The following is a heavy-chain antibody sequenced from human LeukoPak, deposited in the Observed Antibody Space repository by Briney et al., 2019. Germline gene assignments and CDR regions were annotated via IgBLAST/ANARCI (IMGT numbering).Heavy chain of an antibody. CDR3: ARATQYSSSWYHY. Sequence: GASVKVSCKASGYTFTSYAMRWVRQAPGQRLEWMGWINAGNGNTKYSQKFQGRVTITRDTSASTAYMELSSLRSEDTAVYYCARATQYSSSWYHYWGQGTLVTVSS. D-gene: IGHD6-13*01. V-gene: IGHV1-3*01. J-gene: IGHJ4*02. CDR2: INAGNGNT. CDR1: GYTFTSYA.